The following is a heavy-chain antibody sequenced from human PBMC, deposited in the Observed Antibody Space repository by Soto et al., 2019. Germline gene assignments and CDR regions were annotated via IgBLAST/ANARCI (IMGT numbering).Heavy chain of an antibody. D-gene: IGHD3-9*01. Sequence: SETLSLTCSVSGGSISGSHSFWGWIRQAPGNGLEWIGSIYYSGSTYNNPSLESRVTLSVDTSKNQFSLKLSSVTAADTAVYYCAKLPQYDILTGYLNYFDYWGQGTLVTVSS. CDR1: GGSISGSHSF. CDR3: AKLPQYDILTGYLNYFDY. CDR2: IYYSGST. V-gene: IGHV4-39*01. J-gene: IGHJ4*02.